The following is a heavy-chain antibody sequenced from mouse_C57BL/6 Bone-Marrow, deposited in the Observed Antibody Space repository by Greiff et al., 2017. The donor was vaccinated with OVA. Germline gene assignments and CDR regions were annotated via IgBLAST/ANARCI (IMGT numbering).Heavy chain of an antibody. CDR3: ARDLGREYYFDY. J-gene: IGHJ2*01. Sequence: DVKLQESGPGLVKPSQSLSLTCSVTGYSITSGYYWNWIRQFPGNKLEWMGYISYDGSNNYNPSLKNRISITRDTSKNQFFLKLNSVTTEDTATYYCARDLGREYYFDYWGQGTTLTVSS. D-gene: IGHD4-1*01. V-gene: IGHV3-6*01. CDR2: ISYDGSN. CDR1: GYSITSGYY.